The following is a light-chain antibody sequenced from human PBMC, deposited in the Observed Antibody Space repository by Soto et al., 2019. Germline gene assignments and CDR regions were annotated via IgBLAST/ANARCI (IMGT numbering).Light chain of an antibody. CDR2: KAS. Sequence: DFQLTQPPSPLPASVGDSVPITSRATQSISTWLAWYQQKPAKAXTLLFYKASRLETGVPSRFSGSGAGTEFTLTISFLQPDDFATYYRQQYNSYSPLTFGGGTKVDIK. V-gene: IGKV1-5*03. J-gene: IGKJ4*01. CDR3: QQYNSYSPLT. CDR1: QSISTW.